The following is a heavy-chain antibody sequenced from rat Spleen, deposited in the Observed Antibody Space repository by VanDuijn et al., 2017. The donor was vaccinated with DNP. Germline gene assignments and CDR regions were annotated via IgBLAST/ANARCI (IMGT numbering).Heavy chain of an antibody. CDR2: ITSSGGTT. Sequence: EVQLVESGGGLVQPGRSLKLSCVASGFTFNNYWMTWIRQVPGKGLDWVASITSSGGTTYYPDSVKGRFTVSRDNAKNTLYLQMDSLRSEDTATYYCATHYGGYNWFAYWGQGTLVTVSS. CDR1: GFTFNNYW. J-gene: IGHJ3*01. D-gene: IGHD1-11*01. CDR3: ATHYGGYNWFAY. V-gene: IGHV5-31*01.